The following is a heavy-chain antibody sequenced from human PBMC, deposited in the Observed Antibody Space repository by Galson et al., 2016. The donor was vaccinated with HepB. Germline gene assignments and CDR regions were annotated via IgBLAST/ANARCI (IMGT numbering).Heavy chain of an antibody. CDR1: GLTLSSHW. CDR3: ARGGSRPIDY. CDR2: INTDGSST. V-gene: IGHV3-74*01. D-gene: IGHD1-26*01. Sequence: SPRPPCAASGLTLSSHWTHWVRQAPGKGLVWVSRINTDGSSTSYADSVKGRFTISRDNAKNTLYLQMNSLRAEDTAVYYCARGGSRPIDYWGQGTLVTVSS. J-gene: IGHJ4*02.